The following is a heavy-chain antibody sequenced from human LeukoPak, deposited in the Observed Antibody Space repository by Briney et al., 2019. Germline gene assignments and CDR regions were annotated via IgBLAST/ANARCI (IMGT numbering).Heavy chain of an antibody. V-gene: IGHV3-7*01. J-gene: IGHJ6*03. D-gene: IGHD3-3*01. CDR3: ARKTYDFWSGYYAYYYYYYMDV. Sequence: QPGGSLRLSCAASGFTFSSYWMSWVRQAPGKGLEWVANIKQDGSEKYYVDSVKGRFTISRDNAKNSLYLQTNSLRAEDTAVYYCARKTYDFWSGYYAYYYYYYMDVWGKGTTVTVSS. CDR2: IKQDGSEK. CDR1: GFTFSSYW.